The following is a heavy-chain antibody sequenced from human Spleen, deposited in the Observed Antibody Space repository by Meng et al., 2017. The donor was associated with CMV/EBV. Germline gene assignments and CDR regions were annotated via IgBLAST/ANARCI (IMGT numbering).Heavy chain of an antibody. Sequence: ASGFTFSDYYMSWIRQAPGKGLGWVSYISSSGSTIYYADSVKGRFTISRDNAKNSLYLQMNSLRAEDTAVYYCARGVGGYTQYYFDYWGQGTLVTVSS. CDR1: GFTFSDYY. CDR3: ARGVGGYTQYYFDY. D-gene: IGHD5-12*01. CDR2: ISSSGSTI. J-gene: IGHJ4*02. V-gene: IGHV3-11*01.